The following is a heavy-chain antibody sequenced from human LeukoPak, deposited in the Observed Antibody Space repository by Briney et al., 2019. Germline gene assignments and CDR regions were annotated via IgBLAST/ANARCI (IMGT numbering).Heavy chain of an antibody. D-gene: IGHD2-15*01. J-gene: IGHJ4*02. V-gene: IGHV3-30*02. CDR3: AKDRRFLDIVVVVAALDY. CDR2: IRYDGSNK. CDR1: GFTFSSYG. Sequence: GGSLRLSCAASGFTFSSYGMHWVRQAPGKGLEWVAFIRYDGSNKYYADSVKGRFTISRDNSKNTLYLQMNSLRAEDTAVYYCAKDRRFLDIVVVVAALDYWGQGTLVTVSS.